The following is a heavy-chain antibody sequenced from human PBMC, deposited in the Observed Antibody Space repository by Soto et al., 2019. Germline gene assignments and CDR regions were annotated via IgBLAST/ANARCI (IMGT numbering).Heavy chain of an antibody. J-gene: IGHJ5*02. CDR1: GYTFTSYA. V-gene: IGHV1-3*01. Sequence: ASVKVSCKASGYTFTSYAMHWVRQAPGQRLEWMGWINAGNGNTKYSQKFQGRVTITRDTSASTAYMALSSLRSEDTAVYYCARDRHRDWTFDPWGQGTLVTVSS. D-gene: IGHD2-21*01. CDR3: ARDRHRDWTFDP. CDR2: INAGNGNT.